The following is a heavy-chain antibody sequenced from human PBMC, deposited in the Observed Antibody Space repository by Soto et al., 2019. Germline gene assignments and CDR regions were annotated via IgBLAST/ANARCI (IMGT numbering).Heavy chain of an antibody. CDR3: ARQGGAPAAAGPSWVGGMDV. D-gene: IGHD6-13*01. CDR1: GGSISSSSYY. V-gene: IGHV4-39*01. CDR2: IYHSGTT. J-gene: IGHJ6*02. Sequence: QLQLQESGPGLVKPSETLSLTCTVSGGSISSSSYYWGWIRQPPGKGLEWIGSIYHSGTTYYNPSLKSRVTISVDTSKNQFSLKLSSVTAADTAVYYCARQGGAPAAAGPSWVGGMDVWGQGTTVTVSS.